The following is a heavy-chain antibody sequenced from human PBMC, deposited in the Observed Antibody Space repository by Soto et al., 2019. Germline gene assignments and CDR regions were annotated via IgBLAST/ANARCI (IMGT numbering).Heavy chain of an antibody. CDR1: GYSFTSYW. J-gene: IGHJ4*02. D-gene: IGHD2-2*01. CDR3: ARVRSLCSSTSCYGGQYYFDY. Sequence: GESLKISCKGSGYSFTSYWIGWVRQMPGKGLEWMGIIYPGDSDTRYSPSFQGQVTISADKSISTAYLQWSSLKASDTAMYYCARVRSLCSSTSCYGGQYYFDYWGQGTLVTVSS. V-gene: IGHV5-51*01. CDR2: IYPGDSDT.